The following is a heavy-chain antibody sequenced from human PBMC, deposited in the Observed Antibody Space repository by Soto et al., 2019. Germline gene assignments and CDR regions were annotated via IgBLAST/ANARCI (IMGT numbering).Heavy chain of an antibody. CDR1: GGTFSRYA. Sequence: QVQLVQSGAEVKKPGSSVKVSCKASGGTFSRYAISWVRQAPGQGLEWMGEITPMFGTAYYAQKFQGRVTITADESTSTVHMELRRLRSEDTAVYYCAQTLGSAVAGPGRFDLWGRGTLVIVSS. D-gene: IGHD6-19*01. CDR3: AQTLGSAVAGPGRFDL. CDR2: ITPMFGTA. J-gene: IGHJ2*01. V-gene: IGHV1-69*12.